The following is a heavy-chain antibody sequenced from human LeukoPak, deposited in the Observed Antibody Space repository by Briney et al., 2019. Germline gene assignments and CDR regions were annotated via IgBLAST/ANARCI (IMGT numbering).Heavy chain of an antibody. Sequence: SETLSLTCSVSGDSVTNSLYSWGCIRQPPGKGLEWLGNVYYSGSTSSNPSLRSRVTMSVDTSKNQFALKMSSVTTADTAVYYCGRRRKGQFFDYFLALGGRGPLVPVPP. CDR3: GRRRKGQFFDYFLAL. D-gene: IGHD3/OR15-3a*01. CDR1: GDSVTNSLYS. J-gene: IGHJ4*02. CDR2: VYYSGST. V-gene: IGHV4-39*01.